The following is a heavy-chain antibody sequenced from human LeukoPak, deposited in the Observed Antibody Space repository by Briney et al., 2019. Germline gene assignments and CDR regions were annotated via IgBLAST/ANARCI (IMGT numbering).Heavy chain of an antibody. CDR3: ARDIKWLGRYYYYGLDV. Sequence: GGSLRLSCAASEFTYGMNWVRQAPGKGLECVSAISSSGSNTYYADSVKGRFTISRDNSKNTLYLQVNSLRAEDTAVYYCARDIKWLGRYYYYGLDVWGQGTTVTVSS. CDR1: EFTYG. CDR2: ISSSGSNT. D-gene: IGHD6-19*01. J-gene: IGHJ6*02. V-gene: IGHV3-23*01.